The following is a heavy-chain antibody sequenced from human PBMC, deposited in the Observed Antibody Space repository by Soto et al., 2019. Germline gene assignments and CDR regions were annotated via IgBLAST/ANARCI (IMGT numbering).Heavy chain of an antibody. V-gene: IGHV4-30-2*01. Sequence: SETLSLTCAVSGGSINSGGYSWSWIRRPPGKCLEWIGYIYHGGNSYYNPSLKSRVIISVDRSKNQFSLKLNSVTAADTAVYYCARAMVRGPFNWFDPWGLGTLVTVYS. J-gene: IGHJ5*02. CDR1: GGSINSGGYS. CDR3: ARAMVRGPFNWFDP. CDR2: IYHGGNS. D-gene: IGHD3-10*01.